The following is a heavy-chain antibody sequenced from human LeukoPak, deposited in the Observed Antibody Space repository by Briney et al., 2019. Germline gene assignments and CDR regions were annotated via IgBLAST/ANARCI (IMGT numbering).Heavy chain of an antibody. J-gene: IGHJ4*02. CDR1: GFNFRSYG. V-gene: IGHV3-23*01. Sequence: GGSLRLSCGASGFNFRSYGMGWVRQAPGKGLEWVSSVSGSGTSTYYADSVKGRFTISRDNSKNALYLQMNFLRAEDTALYYCAKDDGFFYSTIYSWGQGTLVTVSS. D-gene: IGHD3-3*01. CDR3: AKDDGFFYSTIYS. CDR2: VSGSGTST.